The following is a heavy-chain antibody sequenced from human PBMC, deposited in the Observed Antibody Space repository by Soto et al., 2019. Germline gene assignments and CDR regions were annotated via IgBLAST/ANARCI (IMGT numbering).Heavy chain of an antibody. CDR2: ISYDGSNK. Sequence: GGSLRLSCAASGFTFSSYAMHWVRQAPGKGLEWVAVISYDGSNKYYADSVKGRFTISRDNSKNTLYLQMNSLRAEDTAVYYCEKGGFGANYYYYYMDVWGKGTTVTVSS. D-gene: IGHD3-10*01. CDR3: EKGGFGANYYYYYMDV. V-gene: IGHV3-30-3*01. CDR1: GFTFSSYA. J-gene: IGHJ6*03.